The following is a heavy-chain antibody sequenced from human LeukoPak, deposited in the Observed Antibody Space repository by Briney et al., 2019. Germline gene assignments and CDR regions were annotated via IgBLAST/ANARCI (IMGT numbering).Heavy chain of an antibody. D-gene: IGHD1-20*01. CDR3: ARFHKRYNWNDRDAFDI. CDR1: GGSISSYY. Sequence: RASETLSLTCSVSGGSISSYYWSWIRQSPGKGLEWIGCIYYSGSTNYNPSLKSRVTISVDTSKNQFSLKLSSVTAADTAVYYCARFHKRYNWNDRDAFDIWGQGTMVTVSS. J-gene: IGHJ3*02. CDR2: IYYSGST. V-gene: IGHV4-59*01.